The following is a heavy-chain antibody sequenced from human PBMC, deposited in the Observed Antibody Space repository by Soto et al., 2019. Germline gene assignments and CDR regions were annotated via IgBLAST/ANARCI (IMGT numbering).Heavy chain of an antibody. V-gene: IGHV1-46*03. CDR3: ARGSPRPYYYYYYMDV. CDR2: INPSGGST. J-gene: IGHJ6*03. CDR1: GYTFTSYY. Sequence: GASVKVSCKAAGYTFTSYYMHWVRQAPGQGLEWMGIINPSGGSTSYAQKFQGRVTMTRDTSTSTVYMELSSLRSEDTAVYYCARGSPRPYYYYYYMDVCGKGTTVTVSS.